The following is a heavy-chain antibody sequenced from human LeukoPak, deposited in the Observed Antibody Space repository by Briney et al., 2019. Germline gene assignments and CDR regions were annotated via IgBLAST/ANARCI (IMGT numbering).Heavy chain of an antibody. CDR3: ARVTRYDFWSGYYTRLWYYYYMDL. Sequence: GRQAPGKGLGWGANIKIDGSEKYYLYSVNRRFPISRDNANNSLYLQMNSLRAEDTAVYYCARVTRYDFWSGYYTRLWYYYYMDLWGKGPTVPVSS. CDR2: IKIDGSEK. D-gene: IGHD3-3*01. V-gene: IGHV3-7*01. J-gene: IGHJ6*03.